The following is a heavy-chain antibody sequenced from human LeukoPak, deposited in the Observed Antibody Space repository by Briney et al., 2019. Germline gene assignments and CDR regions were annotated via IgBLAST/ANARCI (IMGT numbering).Heavy chain of an antibody. D-gene: IGHD5-12*01. Sequence: GGSLRLSCAASGFTFSSYAMHWVRQAPGKGLEWVAVISYDGSNKYYADSVKGRFTISRDNSKNTLYLQMNSLRAEDTAVYYCARPPLYSGYDKRNDYWGQGTLVTVSS. CDR3: ARPPLYSGYDKRNDY. CDR1: GFTFSSYA. V-gene: IGHV3-30-3*01. J-gene: IGHJ4*02. CDR2: ISYDGSNK.